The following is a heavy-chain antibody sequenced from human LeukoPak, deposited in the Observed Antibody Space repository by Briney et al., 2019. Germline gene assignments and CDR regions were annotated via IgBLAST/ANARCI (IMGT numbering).Heavy chain of an antibody. CDR1: GGSFSGYY. CDR2: INHSGST. CDR3: ARLSVNCTNGVCYIWNYYYYYMDV. J-gene: IGHJ6*03. D-gene: IGHD2-8*01. V-gene: IGHV4-34*01. Sequence: SETLSLTCAVYGGSFSGYYWSWIRQPPGKGLEWIGEINHSGSTNYNPSLKSRVTISVDTSKNQFSLKLSSVTAADTAVYYCARLSVNCTNGVCYIWNYYYYYMDVWGKGTTVTVSS.